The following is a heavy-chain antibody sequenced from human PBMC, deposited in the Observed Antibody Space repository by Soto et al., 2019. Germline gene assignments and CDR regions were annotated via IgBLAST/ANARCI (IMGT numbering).Heavy chain of an antibody. Sequence: ASVKVSCKASGGTFSSYAISWVRQAPGQGLEWMGGIIPIFGTANYAQKFQGRVTITADESTSTAYMELSSLRSEDTAVYYCARSPSPDYGVKSHGIWYFDLWGRGTLVTVSS. CDR2: IIPIFGTA. CDR3: ARSPSPDYGVKSHGIWYFDL. J-gene: IGHJ2*01. D-gene: IGHD4-17*01. V-gene: IGHV1-69*13. CDR1: GGTFSSYA.